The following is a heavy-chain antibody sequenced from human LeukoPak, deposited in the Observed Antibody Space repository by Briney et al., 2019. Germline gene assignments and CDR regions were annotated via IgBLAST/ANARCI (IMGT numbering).Heavy chain of an antibody. CDR2: IIPIFGRA. CDR1: GGTFSSLT. Sequence: SVKVSCKASGGTFSSLTINWVRQAPGQGLEWMGGIIPIFGRANYAQKFQGRVTITADDSTSTAYMELSSLRSEDTAVYYCADLVYCSSSSCYEPFNQTWGQGTLVTVSS. CDR3: ADLVYCSSSSCYEPFNQT. J-gene: IGHJ4*02. V-gene: IGHV1-69*13. D-gene: IGHD2-2*01.